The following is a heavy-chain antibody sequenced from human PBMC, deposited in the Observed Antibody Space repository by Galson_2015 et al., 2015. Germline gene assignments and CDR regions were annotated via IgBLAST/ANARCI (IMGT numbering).Heavy chain of an antibody. V-gene: IGHV3-7*03. Sequence: SLRLSCAASGFTFSNYWMTWVRQAPGRGLEWVANIKQDAGDKYYVDSVKGRFTISRDNAKNSLYLQMNNLRDEDTAVYYCARVDLSPHYCSGGSCPLDYWGQGTLVTVSS. J-gene: IGHJ4*02. CDR1: GFTFSNYW. CDR2: IKQDAGDK. CDR3: ARVDLSPHYCSGGSCPLDY. D-gene: IGHD2-15*01.